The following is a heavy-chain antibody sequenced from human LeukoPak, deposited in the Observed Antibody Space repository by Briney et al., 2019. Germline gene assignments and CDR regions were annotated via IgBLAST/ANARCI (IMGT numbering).Heavy chain of an antibody. D-gene: IGHD2-2*01. Sequence: ASVKVSCMASGGTFSSYAISWVRQAPGQGLEWMGRIIPILGIANYAQKFQGRVTITADKSTSTAYMELSSLRSEDTAVYYCALGYCSSTSCSPPYSSGWYWYYWGQGTLVTVSS. CDR2: IIPILGIA. CDR3: ALGYCSSTSCSPPYSSGWYWYY. V-gene: IGHV1-69*04. CDR1: GGTFSSYA. J-gene: IGHJ4*02.